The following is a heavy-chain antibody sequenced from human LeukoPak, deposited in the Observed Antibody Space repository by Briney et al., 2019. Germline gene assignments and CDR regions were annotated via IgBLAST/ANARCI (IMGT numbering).Heavy chain of an antibody. CDR3: ARDLGIVGATSWFDP. CDR1: GGSISSGDYY. V-gene: IGHV4-31*03. Sequence: PSETLSLTCTVSGGSISSGDYYWSWIRQHPGKGLEWIGYIYYSGSTYYNPSLKSRVTISVDTSKNQFSLKLSSVTAADTAVYYCARDLGIVGATSWFDPWGQGTLVTVSS. J-gene: IGHJ5*02. CDR2: IYYSGST. D-gene: IGHD1-26*01.